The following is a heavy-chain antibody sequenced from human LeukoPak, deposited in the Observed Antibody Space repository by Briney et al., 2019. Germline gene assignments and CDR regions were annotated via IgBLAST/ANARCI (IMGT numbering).Heavy chain of an antibody. CDR2: ISYDGSNK. Sequence: GGSLRLSCAASGFTFSSYGMHWVRQAPGKGLEWVAVISYDGSNKYYADSVKGRFIISRDNAKDSLYLQMNSLRVEDTAVYYCLRGDRRDYWGQGTLVTVSS. CDR3: LRGDRRDY. J-gene: IGHJ4*02. CDR1: GFTFSSYG. V-gene: IGHV3-30*03.